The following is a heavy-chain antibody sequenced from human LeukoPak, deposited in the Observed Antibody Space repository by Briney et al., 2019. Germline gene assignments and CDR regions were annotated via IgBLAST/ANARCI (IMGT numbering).Heavy chain of an antibody. V-gene: IGHV3-30-3*01. D-gene: IGHD6-13*01. J-gene: IGHJ6*02. Sequence: GSLRLSCAASGFTFSSYAMHWVRQAPGKGLEWVAVISYDGSNKYYADSVKGRFTISRDNAKNFLYLQMNSLRAEDTALYYCAKGTAAGYYYGMDVWGQGITVTVSS. CDR3: AKGTAAGYYYGMDV. CDR1: GFTFSSYA. CDR2: ISYDGSNK.